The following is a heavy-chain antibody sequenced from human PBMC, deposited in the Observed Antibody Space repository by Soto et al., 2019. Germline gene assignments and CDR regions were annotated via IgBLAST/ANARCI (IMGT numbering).Heavy chain of an antibody. J-gene: IGHJ6*02. V-gene: IGHV5-51*01. D-gene: IGHD6-13*01. CDR2: IYPGDSDT. CDR3: ARQRSWYSAGVHYYYGMDV. Sequence: GESLKISCKGSGYSFTSYWIGWVRQMPGKGLEWMGIIYPGDSDTRYSPSFQGQVTISADKSISTAYLQWSSLKASDTAMYYCARQRSWYSAGVHYYYGMDVWGQGTTVTVSS. CDR1: GYSFTSYW.